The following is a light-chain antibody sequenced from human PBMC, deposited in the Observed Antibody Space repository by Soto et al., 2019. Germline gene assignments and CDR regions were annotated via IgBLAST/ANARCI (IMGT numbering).Light chain of an antibody. J-gene: IGLJ3*02. CDR3: SSYTSRSTWV. CDR2: EVS. V-gene: IGLV2-14*01. CDR1: SSDVGGYKY. Sequence: QSALTQPASVSGSPGQSITISCTGTSSDVGGYKYVSWYQQHPGKAPKVIIYEVSNRPSGVSTRFSGSKSGNTASLTISGLQADDEGDYYCSSYTSRSTWVFGGGTKLTVL.